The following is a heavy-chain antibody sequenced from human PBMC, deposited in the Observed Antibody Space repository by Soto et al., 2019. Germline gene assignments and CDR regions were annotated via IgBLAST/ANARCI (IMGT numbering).Heavy chain of an antibody. Sequence: QVQLVQSGAEVKKPGASVKVSCKASGYTFTSYYMHWVRQAPGQGLEWMGIINPSGGSTSYAQKFQGRVTMTRDTSTSKVYMELSSLRSEDTAVYYCATYSSSSGGVDYWGQGTLVTVSS. D-gene: IGHD6-6*01. CDR3: ATYSSSSGGVDY. V-gene: IGHV1-46*03. CDR1: GYTFTSYY. CDR2: INPSGGST. J-gene: IGHJ4*02.